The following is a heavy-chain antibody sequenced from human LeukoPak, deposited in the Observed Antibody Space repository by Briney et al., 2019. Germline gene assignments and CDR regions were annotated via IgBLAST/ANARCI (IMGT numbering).Heavy chain of an antibody. Sequence: SETLSLTCAVSGGSISSGGYSWSWIRQPPGKGLEWIGYIYHSGSTYYNPSLKSRVTISVGRSKNQFSLKLSSVTAADTAVYYCARGATAAGTGWFDPWGQGTLVNVSS. D-gene: IGHD6-13*01. CDR3: ARGATAAGTGWFDP. CDR2: IYHSGST. J-gene: IGHJ5*02. V-gene: IGHV4-30-2*01. CDR1: GGSISSGGYS.